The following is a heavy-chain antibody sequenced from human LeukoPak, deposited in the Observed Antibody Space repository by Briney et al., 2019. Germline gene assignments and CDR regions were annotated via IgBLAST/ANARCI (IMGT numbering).Heavy chain of an antibody. Sequence: ASMKVSCKASGYTFTIYYIHWVRQATGQGLEWMGRINPNSGGTNYAQNFQARITITTDTAISTAYMELRRLTSDDTAVYYCARGAERGDYAGYWGQGTLVTVSS. CDR1: GYTFTIYY. CDR3: ARGAERGDYAGY. V-gene: IGHV1-2*06. CDR2: INPNSGGT. D-gene: IGHD4-17*01. J-gene: IGHJ4*02.